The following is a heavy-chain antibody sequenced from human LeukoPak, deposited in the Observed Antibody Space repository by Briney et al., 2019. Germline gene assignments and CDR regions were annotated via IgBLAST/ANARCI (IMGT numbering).Heavy chain of an antibody. CDR3: ARDWSYAFDI. CDR1: GFTFGSYS. Sequence: PGGSLRLSCAASGFTFGSYSMNWVRQAPGKGLEWVSHISSSSSSSSSSSSSPTYYADSVKGRFTISRDNAKNSLYLQMNSLRAEDTAVYYCARDWSYAFDIWGQGTMVTVSS. CDR2: ISSSSSSSSSSSSSPT. V-gene: IGHV3-48*01. D-gene: IGHD1-26*01. J-gene: IGHJ3*02.